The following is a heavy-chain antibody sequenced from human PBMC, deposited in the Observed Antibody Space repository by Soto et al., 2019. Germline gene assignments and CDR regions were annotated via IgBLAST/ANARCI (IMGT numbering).Heavy chain of an antibody. D-gene: IGHD3-10*01. CDR2: INHSGST. CDR3: ARTNNYYGSGSYYRLPFDY. V-gene: IGHV4-34*01. CDR1: GGSFSGYY. J-gene: IGHJ4*02. Sequence: SETLSLTCAVYGGSFSGYYWSWIRQPPGKGLEWIGEINHSGSTNYNPSLKSRVTISVDTSKNQFSLKLSSVTAADTAVYYCARTNNYYGSGSYYRLPFDYWGQGTLVTVSS.